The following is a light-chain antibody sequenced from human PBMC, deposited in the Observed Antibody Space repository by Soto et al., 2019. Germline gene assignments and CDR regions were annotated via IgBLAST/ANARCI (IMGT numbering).Light chain of an antibody. CDR1: DSVHNY. Sequence: EVVLTQSPANLSLSPGESATLSCRASDSVHNYLAWYQQKPGQAPRLLIYDASNRATGIPARFSGSGSGTDFTLTISSLEPEDFAVYYCQQRYSWPPLTFGQGTRLDIK. V-gene: IGKV3-11*01. CDR2: DAS. CDR3: QQRYSWPPLT. J-gene: IGKJ5*01.